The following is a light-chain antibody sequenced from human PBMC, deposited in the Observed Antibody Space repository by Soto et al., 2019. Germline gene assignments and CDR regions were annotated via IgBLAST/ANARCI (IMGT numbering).Light chain of an antibody. V-gene: IGLV6-57*03. CDR1: SGSIDSGY. CDR3: QSYHSSSPYV. J-gene: IGLJ1*01. CDR2: EDN. Sequence: NFMLTQPHSVSESPGKTVTISCTRSSGSIDSGYVQWYQQRPGSAPTTVIYEDNQRPSGVPDRFSVSIDRSSNSASLTISVLMTEDEADYYCQSYHSSSPYVFGTGTKLTVL.